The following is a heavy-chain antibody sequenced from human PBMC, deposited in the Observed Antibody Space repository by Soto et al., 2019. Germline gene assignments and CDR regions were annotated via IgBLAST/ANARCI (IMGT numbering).Heavy chain of an antibody. CDR1: GFTFSSYG. CDR2: ISYDGSNK. CDR3: AKVGGYSSSSGGNFDH. J-gene: IGHJ4*02. D-gene: IGHD6-6*01. Sequence: QVQLVESGGGVVQPGRSLRLSCAASGFTFSSYGMHWVRQAPGKGLEWVAVISYDGSNKYYADSVKGRFTISRDNSKNTLYLQMNSLRAEDTAVYYCAKVGGYSSSSGGNFDHWGQGTLVTVSS. V-gene: IGHV3-30*18.